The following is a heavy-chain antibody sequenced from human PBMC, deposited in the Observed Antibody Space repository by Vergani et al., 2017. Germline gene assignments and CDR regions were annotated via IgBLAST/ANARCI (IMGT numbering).Heavy chain of an antibody. V-gene: IGHV4-61*02. Sequence: QVQLQESGPGLVKPSQTLSLTCTVSGGSFNSGSYYWSWLRQPAGKRLEWIGRIHTNWVIHYNPSLNSPATISVDPSRNQISLKLTSVTATDTAIYFCARGNPYVDFDIWGQGTMITVSS. CDR2: IHTNWVI. J-gene: IGHJ3*02. CDR3: ARGNPYVDFDI. CDR1: GGSFNSGSYY. D-gene: IGHD3-16*01.